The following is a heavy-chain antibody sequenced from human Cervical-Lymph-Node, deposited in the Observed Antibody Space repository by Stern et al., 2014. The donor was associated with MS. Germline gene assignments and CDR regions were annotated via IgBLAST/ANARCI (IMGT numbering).Heavy chain of an antibody. D-gene: IGHD1-26*01. J-gene: IGHJ6*02. CDR3: ARGELKEGLVRGMDV. CDR2: IIPIFGKK. V-gene: IGHV1-69*01. Sequence: VQLVESGAGVKKPGSSVRVSCTASGGTFSSYAISWVRQAPGQGLEWVGGIIPIFGKKHYEQKLQGRVTITADESTSTAYMELSSLRSEDTAVYYCARGELKEGLVRGMDVWGQGTTVTVSS. CDR1: GGTFSSYA.